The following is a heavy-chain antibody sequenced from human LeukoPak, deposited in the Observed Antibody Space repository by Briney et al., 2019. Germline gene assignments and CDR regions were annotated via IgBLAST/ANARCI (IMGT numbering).Heavy chain of an antibody. CDR2: TSSSGSII. D-gene: IGHD2-15*01. CDR1: GFTFSSYE. CDR3: ARGHYIDFDY. Sequence: PGGSLRLSCAASGFTFSSYELNWVRQAPGKGLEWVSYTSSSGSIIYYADSVKGRFTISRDNAKNSLYLQMNSLRAEDTAVYYCARGHYIDFDYWGQGTLVTVSS. J-gene: IGHJ4*02. V-gene: IGHV3-48*03.